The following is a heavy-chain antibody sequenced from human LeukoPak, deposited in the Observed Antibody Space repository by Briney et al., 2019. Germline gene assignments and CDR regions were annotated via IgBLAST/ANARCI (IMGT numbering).Heavy chain of an antibody. D-gene: IGHD5-18*01. CDR2: INTDGSYT. Sequence: PGGSLRLSCAASGFTFSSYWMHWVRQAPGKGLVWVSRINTDGSYTSYADSVKGRFTISRDNSKNTLYLQMNSLRAEDTAVYYCARGNTAMVTWGQGTLVTVSS. CDR3: ARGNTAMVT. V-gene: IGHV3-74*01. CDR1: GFTFSSYW. J-gene: IGHJ5*02.